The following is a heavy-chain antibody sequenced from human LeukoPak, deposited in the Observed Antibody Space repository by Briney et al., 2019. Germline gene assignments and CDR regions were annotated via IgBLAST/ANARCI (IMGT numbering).Heavy chain of an antibody. CDR3: AKDYGGNRNHDAFDI. CDR2: ISGSGGST. V-gene: IGHV3-23*01. Sequence: GGSLRLSCAVSRFTFTSFAMSCVPPAPGKGLGWGSAISGSGGSTYYADSVKGRFTISRDNSKDTLYLQMNSLRAEDTAVYYCAKDYGGNRNHDAFDIWGQGTMVTVSS. CDR1: RFTFTSFA. D-gene: IGHD4-23*01. J-gene: IGHJ3*02.